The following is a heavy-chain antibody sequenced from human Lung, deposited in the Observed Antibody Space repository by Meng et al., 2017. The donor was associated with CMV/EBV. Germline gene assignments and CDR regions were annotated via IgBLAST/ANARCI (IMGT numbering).Heavy chain of an antibody. CDR2: TDIDNGVA. V-gene: IGHV1-18*01. CDR3: ARRAGFFSFEEPGGHFYYAS. Sequence: ASVKVSCKTSGYTFRDFAISWVRQAPGQGLEWMGWTDIDNGVATYAPKFQGRLATTAEISARTAYMLLRGLTFDDTAVYFCARRAGFFSFEEPGGHFYYASWXQGTLVXVSS. J-gene: IGHJ5*02. CDR1: GYTFRDFA. D-gene: IGHD3-10*01.